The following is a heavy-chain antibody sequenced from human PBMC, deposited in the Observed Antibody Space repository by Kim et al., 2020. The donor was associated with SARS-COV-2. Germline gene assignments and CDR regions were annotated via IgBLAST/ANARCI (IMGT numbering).Heavy chain of an antibody. D-gene: IGHD3-16*01. CDR3: AKNSRTIGGY. Sequence: GGSLRLSRAASGFTFSSYDMSWVRQAPGKGLEWVSGISGGGGSTYYADSVKGRFAISRDNSKNRLYLQMNSLRDEDTAVYYCAKNSRTIGGYWGQGTLITVSS. V-gene: IGHV3-23*01. CDR2: ISGGGGST. CDR1: GFTFSSYD. J-gene: IGHJ4*02.